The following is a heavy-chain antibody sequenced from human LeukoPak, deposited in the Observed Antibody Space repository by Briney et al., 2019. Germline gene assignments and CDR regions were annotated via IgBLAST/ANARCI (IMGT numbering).Heavy chain of an antibody. J-gene: IGHJ4*02. CDR2: ISGSAGGT. CDR3: AKDDPRGPVYYFYF. V-gene: IGHV3-23*01. D-gene: IGHD3-16*01. CDR1: GFTFSSYA. Sequence: PGGSLRLSCAASGFTFSSYAMSWVRQAPGKGLEWVSGISGSAGGTYYADSVKGRFTISRDNSKDTLYLQMNSLRVEDTALYYCAKDDPRGPVYYFYFWGQGTLVTVSS.